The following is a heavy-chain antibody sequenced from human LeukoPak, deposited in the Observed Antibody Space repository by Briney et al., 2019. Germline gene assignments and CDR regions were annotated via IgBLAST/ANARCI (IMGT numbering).Heavy chain of an antibody. CDR3: AKAREYSSGYGIDY. V-gene: IGHV3-23*01. CDR2: ISGSGGTT. CDR1: GFTFSSYA. D-gene: IGHD5-18*01. Sequence: GGSPRLSCSASGFTFSSYAMSWVRQAPGKGLEWVSGISGSGGTTYYADSVKGQFTISRDNSKKTLYLQMNSLRAEDAAIYYCAKAREYSSGYGIDYWGQGTLVTVSS. J-gene: IGHJ4*02.